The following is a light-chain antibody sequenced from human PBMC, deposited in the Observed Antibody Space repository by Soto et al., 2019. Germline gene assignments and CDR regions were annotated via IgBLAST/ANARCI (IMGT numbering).Light chain of an antibody. CDR1: SSDVGSYNY. V-gene: IGLV2-14*01. CDR3: ISYTASDTSYV. Sequence: QSALTQPASVSGSPGQSITISCTGTSSDVGSYNYVAWYQQFPGKTPKLMIYEVRNRPSGVSSRFSGSKSGNTASLTISGLQAEDEADYYCISYTASDTSYVFGTGPTLTVL. CDR2: EVR. J-gene: IGLJ1*01.